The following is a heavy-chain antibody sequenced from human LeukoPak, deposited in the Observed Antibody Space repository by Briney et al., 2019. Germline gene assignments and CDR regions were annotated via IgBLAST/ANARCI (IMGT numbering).Heavy chain of an antibody. J-gene: IGHJ6*03. CDR3: AKDRKNMVRGVQYYYYMDV. CDR1: GFTFSTYA. Sequence: GGSLRLSCAASGFTFSTYAIHWVRQAPGKGLEWVAVISFDGVNTFYADSVKGRFTISRDNSNNTLYLQMNSLRAEDTAVYYCAKDRKNMVRGVQYYYYMDVWGKGTTVTISS. D-gene: IGHD3-10*01. CDR2: ISFDGVNT. V-gene: IGHV3-30*04.